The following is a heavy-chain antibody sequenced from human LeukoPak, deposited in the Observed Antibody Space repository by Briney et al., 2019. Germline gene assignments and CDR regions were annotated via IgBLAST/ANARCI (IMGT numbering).Heavy chain of an antibody. V-gene: IGHV5-51*01. CDR1: GYSFTSYW. CDR3: ARTDSGSPKGDAFDI. CDR2: IYPGDSDT. Sequence: GESLKISCKGSGYSFTSYWIGWGRQMPGKGLEWRGIIYPGDSDTRYSPSFQGQVTISPDKSISTAYLQWSSLKASDTAMYYCARTDSGSPKGDAFDIWGQGTMVTVSS. J-gene: IGHJ3*02. D-gene: IGHD3-10*01.